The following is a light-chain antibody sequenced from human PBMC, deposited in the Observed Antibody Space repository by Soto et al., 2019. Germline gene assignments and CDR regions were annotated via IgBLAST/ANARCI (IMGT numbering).Light chain of an antibody. CDR2: VAS. Sequence: TLSVSPGARATLSCRASQSVSSNLAWYQQKPGQAPRLLFYVASTRATGIQARFSGSGSGTEFTLTIRSLQSEDFAIYYCQQYDNWPQTFGQGTKVDIK. CDR3: QQYDNWPQT. CDR1: QSVSSN. J-gene: IGKJ1*01. V-gene: IGKV3-15*01.